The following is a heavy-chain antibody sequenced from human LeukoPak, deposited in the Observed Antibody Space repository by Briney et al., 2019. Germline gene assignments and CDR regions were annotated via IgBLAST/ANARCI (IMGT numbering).Heavy chain of an antibody. Sequence: SVKVSCKASGYTFSSYAISWVRQAPGQGLEWMGGIIPIFGTANYAQKFQGRVTITTDESTSTAYMELSSLRSEDTAVYYCARSEDTAMAPGPYYWGQGTLVTVSS. CDR2: IIPIFGTA. CDR3: ARSEDTAMAPGPYY. D-gene: IGHD5-18*01. J-gene: IGHJ4*02. V-gene: IGHV1-69*05. CDR1: GYTFSSYA.